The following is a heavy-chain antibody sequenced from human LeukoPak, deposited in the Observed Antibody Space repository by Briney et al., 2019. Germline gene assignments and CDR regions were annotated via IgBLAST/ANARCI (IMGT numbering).Heavy chain of an antibody. CDR1: GYIFTTCW. J-gene: IGHJ4*02. D-gene: IGHD3-22*01. V-gene: IGHV5-51*01. CDR3: ARRDTSGFYYVN. Sequence: GESLKISCKASGYIFTTCWIGWVRQMPGKGLEWMGIIYPGGSDARYSPSFQGQVTISADKSISTAYLQWSSLRASNTAIYYCARRDTSGFYYVNWGQGTLVSVSS. CDR2: IYPGGSDA.